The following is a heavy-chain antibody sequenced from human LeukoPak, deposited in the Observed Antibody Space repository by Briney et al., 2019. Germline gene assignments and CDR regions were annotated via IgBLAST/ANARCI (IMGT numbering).Heavy chain of an antibody. CDR2: INHSGST. Sequence: SETLSLTCAVYGGSFSGSYWSWIRQPPGKGLEWIGEINHSGSTNYNPSLKSRVTISVDTPKNQFSLKLTSVTAADTAVFYCARESGYYDVLTGYYNQNWFDPWGQGTLVTVSS. J-gene: IGHJ5*02. D-gene: IGHD3-9*01. CDR3: ARESGYYDVLTGYYNQNWFDP. V-gene: IGHV4-34*01. CDR1: GGSFSGSY.